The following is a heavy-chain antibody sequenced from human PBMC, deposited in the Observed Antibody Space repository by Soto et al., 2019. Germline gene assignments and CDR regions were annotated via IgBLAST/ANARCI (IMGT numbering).Heavy chain of an antibody. Sequence: QVQLVESGGGVVQPGRSLRLSCAASGFTFSSYAMHWVRQAPGKGLEWVAVISYDGSNKYYADSVKGRFTISRDNSKNTLYLQMNSLRAEDTAVYYCARDEQWLVNYYGMDVWGQGTTVTVSS. V-gene: IGHV3-30-3*01. J-gene: IGHJ6*02. CDR2: ISYDGSNK. CDR3: ARDEQWLVNYYGMDV. D-gene: IGHD6-19*01. CDR1: GFTFSSYA.